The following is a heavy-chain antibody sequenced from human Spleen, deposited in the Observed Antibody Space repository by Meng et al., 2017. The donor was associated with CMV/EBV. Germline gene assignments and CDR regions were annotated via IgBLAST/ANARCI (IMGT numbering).Heavy chain of an antibody. CDR2: IYSGGST. J-gene: IGHJ6*02. V-gene: IGHV3-53*01. CDR1: GLTVSSNY. D-gene: IGHD3-9*01. CDR3: ARGGAGNFDWLLPHQLYYYYGMDV. Sequence: GGSLRLSCAASGLTVSSNYMSWVRQAPGKGLEWVSVIYSGGSTYYADSVKGRFTIARDNSKNTLYLQMNSRRAEDTAVYYCARGGAGNFDWLLPHQLYYYYGMDVWGQGTTVTVSS.